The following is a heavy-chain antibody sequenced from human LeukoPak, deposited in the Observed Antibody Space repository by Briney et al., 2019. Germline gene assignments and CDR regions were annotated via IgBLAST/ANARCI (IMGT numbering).Heavy chain of an antibody. CDR3: RDPFDY. J-gene: IGHJ4*02. V-gene: IGHV3-30*02. Sequence: GGSLRLSCAASGFTFSSYAMHWVRQAPGKGLEWVAFIQYDGSDKYYADSVKGRFTISRDNSKNTMYLQMNSLRAEDTAVYYCRDPFDYWGQGTLVTVSS. CDR1: GFTFSSYA. CDR2: IQYDGSDK.